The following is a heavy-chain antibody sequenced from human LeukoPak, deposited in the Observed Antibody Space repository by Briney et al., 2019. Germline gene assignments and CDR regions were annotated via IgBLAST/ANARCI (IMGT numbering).Heavy chain of an antibody. J-gene: IGHJ6*02. CDR2: ISSSSSTI. D-gene: IGHD6-6*01. CDR3: ARDGIAARPGSYYYYGMDV. Sequence: PGGSLRLSCEASGFTFSSYSMNWVRQAPGKGLEWVSYISSSSSTIYYADSVKGRFTISRDNAKNSLYLQMNSLRAEDTAVYYCARDGIAARPGSYYYYGMDVWGQGTTVTVSS. V-gene: IGHV3-48*01. CDR1: GFTFSSYS.